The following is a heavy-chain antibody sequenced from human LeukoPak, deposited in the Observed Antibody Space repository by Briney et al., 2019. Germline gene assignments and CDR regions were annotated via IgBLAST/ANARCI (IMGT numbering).Heavy chain of an antibody. J-gene: IGHJ6*02. D-gene: IGHD3-10*01. CDR1: GFTFSSYA. V-gene: IGHV3-30-3*01. CDR3: ARSTLLKFGMDV. CDR2: ISYDGSNK. Sequence: GGSLRLSCAASGFTFSSYAMHWVRQAPGKGLEWVAVISYDGSNKYYADSVKGRFTISRDNSKNTLYLQMNSLRAEDTAVYYCARSTLLKFGMDVWGQGTTVTVSS.